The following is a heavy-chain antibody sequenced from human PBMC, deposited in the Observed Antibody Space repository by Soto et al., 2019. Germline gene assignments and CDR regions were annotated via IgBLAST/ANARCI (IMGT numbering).Heavy chain of an antibody. CDR2: IYYSGST. CDR1: GGSISSGDYY. D-gene: IGHD5-12*01. J-gene: IGHJ6*02. CDR3: ARDGYSGYDHEDYYGMDV. V-gene: IGHV4-30-4*01. Sequence: QVQLQESGPGLVKPSQTLSLTCTVSGGSISSGDYYWSWIRQPPGKGLEWIGYIYYSGSTYYNPSLKSRVTISVDTSKNQFSLKLSSVTAADTAVYYCARDGYSGYDHEDYYGMDVWGQGTTVTVSS.